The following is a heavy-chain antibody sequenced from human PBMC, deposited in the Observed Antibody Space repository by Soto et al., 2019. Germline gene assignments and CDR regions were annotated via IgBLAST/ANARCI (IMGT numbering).Heavy chain of an antibody. D-gene: IGHD6-6*01. V-gene: IGHV1-46*01. Sequence: QVQLVQSGAEVKKPGASVKVSCKASGYTFTSYYRHWVRQAPGQGLEWMGIINPSGGSTSYAQKFQGRVTMTRDTSTSTVYMELSSLRSEDTAVYYCASIISSSGAFDIWGQGTMVTVSS. CDR3: ASIISSSGAFDI. J-gene: IGHJ3*02. CDR2: INPSGGST. CDR1: GYTFTSYY.